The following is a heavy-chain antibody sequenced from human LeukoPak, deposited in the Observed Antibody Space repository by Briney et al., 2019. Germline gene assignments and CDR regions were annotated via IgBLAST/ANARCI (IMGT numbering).Heavy chain of an antibody. Sequence: PGGSLRLSCVVSGFTVSTNYMSWVRQAPGKGLEWVSLIYSGGSTYYADSVKGRFIIPRDNSKNTPYLQMNSLRAEDTAVYYCARVGQWLSYYFDYWGQGTLVTVSS. CDR3: ARVGQWLSYYFDY. V-gene: IGHV3-66*01. J-gene: IGHJ4*02. CDR2: IYSGGST. CDR1: GFTVSTNY. D-gene: IGHD6-19*01.